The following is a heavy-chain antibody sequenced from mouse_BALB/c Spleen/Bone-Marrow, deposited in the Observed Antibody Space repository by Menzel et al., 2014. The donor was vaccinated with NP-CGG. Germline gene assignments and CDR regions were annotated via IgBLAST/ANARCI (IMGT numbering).Heavy chain of an antibody. V-gene: IGHV5-17*02. J-gene: IGHJ1*01. Sequence: EVKLVESGGGLVQPGGSRKLSCAASGFTFSSFGMHWVRQAPKKGLEWVAYISSGSTAIFYADTVKGRFTISRDNPKNTLFLQMTSLRSEDTAMYYCTRGGNWDDFDVWGAGTTVTVSS. D-gene: IGHD4-1*01. CDR3: TRGGNWDDFDV. CDR1: GFTFSSFG. CDR2: ISSGSTAI.